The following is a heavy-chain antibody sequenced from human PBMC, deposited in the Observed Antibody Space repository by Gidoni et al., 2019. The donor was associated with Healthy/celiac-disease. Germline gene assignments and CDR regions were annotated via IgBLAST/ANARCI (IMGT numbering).Heavy chain of an antibody. J-gene: IGHJ5*02. CDR1: GFTFSSYW. D-gene: IGHD3-10*01. V-gene: IGHV3-74*01. Sequence: EVQLVESGGGLVQPGGSLRLSCAASGFTFSSYWVHWVRQAPGEGLVWVSRINSEGSSPSYEDCVKGRFTISRDNAKNTMYLQMNGLRAEDTAVYYCARDRGGNWFDPWGQGTLVTVSS. CDR3: ARDRGGNWFDP. CDR2: INSEGSSP.